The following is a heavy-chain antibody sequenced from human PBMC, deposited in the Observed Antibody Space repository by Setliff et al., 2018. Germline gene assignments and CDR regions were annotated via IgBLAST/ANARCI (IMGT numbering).Heavy chain of an antibody. Sequence: PSETLSLTCTVSNGSISISDFYWGWIRQPPGKGLEWIGTIYYSGNSNYNPSLKSRVTISIDTSQQFSLRLSSVTAADTAVYYCARRVSGSMQDWWGQGTLVTVSS. J-gene: IGHJ1*01. CDR2: IYYSGNS. CDR1: NGSISISDFY. D-gene: IGHD1-1*01. V-gene: IGHV4-39*01. CDR3: ARRVSGSMQDW.